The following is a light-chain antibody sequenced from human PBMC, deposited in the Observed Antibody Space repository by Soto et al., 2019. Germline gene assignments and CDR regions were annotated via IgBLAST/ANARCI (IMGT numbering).Light chain of an antibody. CDR1: SSNIESNF. CDR3: TVWDDSLRGRL. Sequence: QSVLTQPPSASGTPGQRVTISCSGSSSNIESNFVYWYQQLPGTTPRLLIYRNNQRLSGVPDRFSGSKSGTSASLAISALRSEDEADYYCTVWDDSLRGRLFGGGTKLTVL. CDR2: RNN. J-gene: IGLJ2*01. V-gene: IGLV1-47*01.